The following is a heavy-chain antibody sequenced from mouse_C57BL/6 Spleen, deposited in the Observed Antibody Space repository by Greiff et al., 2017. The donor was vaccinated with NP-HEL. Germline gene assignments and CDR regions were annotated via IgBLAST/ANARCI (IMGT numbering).Heavy chain of an antibody. V-gene: IGHV10-1*01. CDR3: VRHGAYYSNYWYFDV. CDR1: GFSFNTYA. D-gene: IGHD2-5*01. CDR2: IRSKSNNYAT. J-gene: IGHJ1*03. Sequence: EVKLVESGGGLVQPKGSLKLSCAASGFSFNTYAMNWVRQAPGKGLEWVARIRSKSNNYATYYADSVKDRFTISRDDSESMLYLQMNNVKTEDTAMYYCVRHGAYYSNYWYFDVWGTGTTVTVSS.